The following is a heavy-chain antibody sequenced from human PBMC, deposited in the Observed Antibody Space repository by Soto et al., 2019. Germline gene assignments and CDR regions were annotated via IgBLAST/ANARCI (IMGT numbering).Heavy chain of an antibody. Sequence: EVQLLASGGGLVQPGGSLRLSCAASGFIFKNQAMCWVRQGRGKGLEWVSCISDSGDEIFFLDSGKGRFGISIDNSENTLLLYLRSLTGEDSPIYYCASRGPYRLCHVDYWGQGTLVTVSS. D-gene: IGHD3-16*02. CDR2: ISDSGDEI. V-gene: IGHV3-23*01. CDR1: GFIFKNQA. J-gene: IGHJ4*02. CDR3: ASRGPYRLCHVDY.